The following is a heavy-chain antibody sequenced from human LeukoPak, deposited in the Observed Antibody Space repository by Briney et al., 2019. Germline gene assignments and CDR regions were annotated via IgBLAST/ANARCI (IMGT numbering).Heavy chain of an antibody. J-gene: IGHJ3*02. D-gene: IGHD3-16*01. CDR1: GGSISTYY. CDR3: ARRITRPEAFDI. V-gene: IGHV4-59*01. CDR2: VYYSGST. Sequence: SETLSLTCTVSGGSISTYYWTWIRQPPGKGLEWIGYVYYSGSTNYNPSLKSRVIISLDTSKNQFSLNLNSVTAADTAVYFCARRITRPEAFDIWGQRTMVTVSS.